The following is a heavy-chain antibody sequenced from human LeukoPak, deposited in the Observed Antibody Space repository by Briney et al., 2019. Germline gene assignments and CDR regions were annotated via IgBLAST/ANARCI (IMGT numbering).Heavy chain of an antibody. Sequence: PGGSLRLSCAASGFTFSSYSMNWVRQAPGKGLEWVSYISSSSSTIYYADSVKGRFTISRDNAKNSLYLQMNSLRAEDTAVYYCAARGVAGIAAAGKRWFDPWGQGTLVTVSS. D-gene: IGHD6-13*01. CDR1: GFTFSSYS. J-gene: IGHJ5*02. V-gene: IGHV3-48*01. CDR2: ISSSSSTI. CDR3: AARGVAGIAAAGKRWFDP.